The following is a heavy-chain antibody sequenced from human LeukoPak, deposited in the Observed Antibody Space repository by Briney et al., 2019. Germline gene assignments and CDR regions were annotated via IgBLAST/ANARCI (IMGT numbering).Heavy chain of an antibody. Sequence: PSETLSLTCTVSGGSISSSSYYWGWIRQPPGKGLEWIGSIYYSGSTYYNPSLKSRVSISVDTSKNQFSLKLSSVTAADTAVYYCASATYYYGSGSYPNKQGYYFDYWGQGTLVTVSS. V-gene: IGHV4-39*07. D-gene: IGHD3-10*01. CDR3: ASATYYYGSGSYPNKQGYYFDY. CDR1: GGSISSSSYY. J-gene: IGHJ4*02. CDR2: IYYSGST.